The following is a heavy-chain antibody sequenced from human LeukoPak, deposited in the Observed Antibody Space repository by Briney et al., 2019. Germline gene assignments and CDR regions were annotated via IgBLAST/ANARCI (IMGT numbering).Heavy chain of an antibody. J-gene: IGHJ4*02. CDR1: GFTFNNYA. V-gene: IGHV3-23*01. Sequence: GGSLRLSCAASGFTFNNYAMSWVRQAPGKGLEWVSSISGSGDYTFYADSVKGRFTISRDNSKDTLYLQMNSLRVEDTAIYYCAKDRPNYYGTNGHYYTRNGDYWGQGTRVTVSS. CDR2: ISGSGDYT. CDR3: AKDRPNYYGTNGHYYTRNGDY. D-gene: IGHD3-22*01.